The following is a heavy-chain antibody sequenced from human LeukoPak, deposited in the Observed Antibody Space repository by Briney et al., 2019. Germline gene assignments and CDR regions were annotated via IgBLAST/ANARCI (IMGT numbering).Heavy chain of an antibody. J-gene: IGHJ4*02. CDR2: ITSNGDST. CDR1: GLTFSSYG. D-gene: IGHD5-18*01. V-gene: IGHV3-64*01. Sequence: PGGSLRLSCAASGLTFSSYGMHWVRQAPGKGLEYVSAITSNGDSTYYANSVKGRFTVSRDNAKNTLYLQMNSLRAEDTAVYYCARGKYSYASDSWGQGTVVTSSS. CDR3: ARGKYSYASDS.